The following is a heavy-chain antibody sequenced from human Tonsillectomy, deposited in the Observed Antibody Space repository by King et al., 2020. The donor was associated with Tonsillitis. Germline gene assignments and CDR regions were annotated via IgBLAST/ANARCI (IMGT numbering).Heavy chain of an antibody. CDR3: ARVLLAADYEYESSGYVIGGYFQH. CDR2: INQDGSEK. D-gene: IGHD3-22*01. V-gene: IGHV3-7*01. Sequence: VQLVESGGVLVQPGGSLRLSCAASGFTFNTYWMSWVRQAPGKGLEWVANINQDGSEKYNVDSVKGRFTISRDNTKNSVYLQMNSLRAEDTAVYYCARVLLAADYEYESSGYVIGGYFQHWGLGTLVTVSS. CDR1: GFTFNTYW. J-gene: IGHJ1*01.